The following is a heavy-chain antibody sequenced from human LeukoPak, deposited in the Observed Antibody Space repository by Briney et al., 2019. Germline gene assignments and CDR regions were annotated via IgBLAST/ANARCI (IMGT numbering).Heavy chain of an antibody. CDR3: ATSTGGSPDY. CDR1: GYTFTSYG. V-gene: IGHV1-69*04. J-gene: IGHJ4*02. Sequence: SVKVSCKASGYTFTSYGISWVRQAPGQGLEWMGRIIPILGIANYAQKFQGRVTITADKSTSTAYMELSSLRSEDTAVYYCATSTGGSPDYWGQGTLVTVSS. D-gene: IGHD4-23*01. CDR2: IIPILGIA.